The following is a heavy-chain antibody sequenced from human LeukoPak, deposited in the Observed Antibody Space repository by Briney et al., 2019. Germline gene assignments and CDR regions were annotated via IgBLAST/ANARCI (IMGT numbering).Heavy chain of an antibody. CDR1: GFTFGSYG. CDR3: AREFSSYYFDY. CDR2: ISYDGSEK. J-gene: IGHJ4*02. V-gene: IGHV3-30*04. Sequence: PGGSLRLSCGASGFTFGSYGFHWVRQAPGKGLEWVAVISYDGSEKYYADSVKGRFTVSRDNSKNTLYLEVNSLRAEDTAIYYCAREFSSYYFDYWGQGTPVTVSS.